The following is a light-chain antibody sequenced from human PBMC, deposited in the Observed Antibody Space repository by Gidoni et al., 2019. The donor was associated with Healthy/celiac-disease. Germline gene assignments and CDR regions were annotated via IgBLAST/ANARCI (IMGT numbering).Light chain of an antibody. CDR1: NIGSKS. V-gene: IGLV3-21*02. CDR3: QVWDSSSDHPYV. J-gene: IGLJ1*01. Sequence: SYVLTQPPSVSGAPGQTARSTCGGNNIGSKSVHWYQQKPGQAPVLVVYDDRDRPSGIPERFSGSNSGNTATLTLSRFEAGDEADYYCQVWDSSSDHPYVFGTGTNVTVL. CDR2: DDR.